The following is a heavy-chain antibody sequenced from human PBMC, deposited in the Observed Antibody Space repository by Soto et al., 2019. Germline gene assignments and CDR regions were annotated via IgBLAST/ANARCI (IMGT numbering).Heavy chain of an antibody. D-gene: IGHD4-17*01. J-gene: IGHJ5*02. V-gene: IGHV4-4*01. Sequence: SETLSLTCAVSGGSISSSNWWSWVRQPPGKGLEWIGEIYHSGSTNYNPSLKSRVTISVDKSKNQFSLKLSSVTAADTAVYCCARVGLATVTTHNWFDPWGQGTLATVSS. CDR3: ARVGLATVTTHNWFDP. CDR1: GGSISSSNW. CDR2: IYHSGST.